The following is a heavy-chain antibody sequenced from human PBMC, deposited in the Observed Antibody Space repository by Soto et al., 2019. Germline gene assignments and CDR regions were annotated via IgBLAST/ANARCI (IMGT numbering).Heavy chain of an antibody. CDR3: ATRITVFGLLIPPFDP. Sequence: SETLSLTCAIYGGSFSGFYWSWIRQPPGKGLEWIGEINDSGTTNYNPSLKSRVTISADTSKTHFSLRLSSVTAADTAIYYCATRITVFGLLIPPFDPWGQGTQVTVSS. CDR2: INDSGTT. J-gene: IGHJ5*02. CDR1: GGSFSGFY. V-gene: IGHV4-34*01. D-gene: IGHD3-3*01.